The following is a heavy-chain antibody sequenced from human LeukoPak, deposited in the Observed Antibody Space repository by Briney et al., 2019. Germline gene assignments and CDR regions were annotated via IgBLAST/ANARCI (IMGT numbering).Heavy chain of an antibody. J-gene: IGHJ4*02. V-gene: IGHV1-2*02. Sequence: ASVNVSCRASGYSFTGYWMHWVRQAPGQGLEWMGWINPNSGVTNYAQKFQGRVTMTRDTSISTAYMELSRLTSDYTAVYYCARGSTLGYWGQGTLVTVSS. CDR3: ARGSTLGY. CDR2: INPNSGVT. CDR1: GYSFTGYW. D-gene: IGHD1-26*01.